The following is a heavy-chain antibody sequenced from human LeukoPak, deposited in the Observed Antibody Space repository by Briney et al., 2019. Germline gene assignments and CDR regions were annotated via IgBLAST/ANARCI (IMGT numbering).Heavy chain of an antibody. CDR1: GYTFTSYY. J-gene: IGHJ5*02. V-gene: IGHV1-46*01. CDR2: INPSGGST. CDR3: ARVEYAEEAATGWFDP. Sequence: ASVKVSSKASGYTFTSYYMHWGRQPPGQGLEWMGIINPSGGSTSYAQKFQGRVTMTRDMSTSTVYMELSSLRSEDTAVYYCARVEYAEEAATGWFDPWGQGTLVTVSS. D-gene: IGHD2-15*01.